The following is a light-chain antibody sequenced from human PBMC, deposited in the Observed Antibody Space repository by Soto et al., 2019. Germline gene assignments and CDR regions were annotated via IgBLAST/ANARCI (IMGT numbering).Light chain of an antibody. V-gene: IGKV3-11*01. CDR2: GSS. CDR3: QQRSNWPRT. Sequence: EIVLTQSPATLSLSPGERATLSCRASQSVSSYLAWYQQKPGQAPRLVIYGSSKSATGIPARFSGSGSGPDFTLTISSLEPEDFAVYYCQQRSNWPRTFGQGTKVEIK. J-gene: IGKJ1*01. CDR1: QSVSSY.